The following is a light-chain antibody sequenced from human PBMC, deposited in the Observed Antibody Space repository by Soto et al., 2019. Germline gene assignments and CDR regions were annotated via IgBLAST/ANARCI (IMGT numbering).Light chain of an antibody. CDR3: QQRSNWLT. V-gene: IGKV3-11*01. J-gene: IGKJ4*01. CDR1: QSVSSY. CDR2: DAS. Sequence: EIVLTQSPATLSLSPGERATLSCRASQSVSSYLAWYQQKPGQAPRLLIYDASTMATGIPARFSGSGSGTHFPLAISSLEPEDLAVYCCQQRSNWLTFGGGTKGEIK.